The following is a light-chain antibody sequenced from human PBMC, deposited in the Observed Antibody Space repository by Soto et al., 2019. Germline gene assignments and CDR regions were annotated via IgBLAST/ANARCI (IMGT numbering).Light chain of an antibody. J-gene: IGKJ2*01. CDR1: QHISKY. V-gene: IGKV1-39*01. CDR3: QESYNTLRMYT. Sequence: DIQMTQSPSSLSASVGDRVTITRRASQHISKYLNWYRQKSGRAPELLIYAASELQGGVPSRFSGSGSGTEFTLTISGLQPEDFAIYYCQESYNTLRMYTFGQGTRLDMK. CDR2: AAS.